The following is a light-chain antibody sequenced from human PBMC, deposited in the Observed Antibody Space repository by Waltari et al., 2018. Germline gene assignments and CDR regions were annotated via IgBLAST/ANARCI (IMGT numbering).Light chain of an antibody. V-gene: IGKV2-28*01. Sequence: DIVMTQSPLSLSVTPGEPASISCRSSQSLVHRNGDDFFAWYVQKPGQSPQPLIYLGSYRASGVPDRFSGSGSGTDFSLKISRVEAEDVGVYYCMQALQTPYTFGQGTKLEI. CDR2: LGS. CDR3: MQALQTPYT. J-gene: IGKJ2*01. CDR1: QSLVHRNGDDF.